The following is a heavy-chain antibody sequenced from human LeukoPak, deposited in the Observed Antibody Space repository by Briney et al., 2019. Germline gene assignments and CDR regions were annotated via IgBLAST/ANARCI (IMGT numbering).Heavy chain of an antibody. Sequence: GGSLRLSCAASGFTFSSYGMHWVRQAPGKGLEWVSAISGSGGSTYYADSVKGRITISRDNSKNTLYLQMNSLRAEDTAVYYCAKGVRRSSDYSSPVDYWGQGTLVTVSS. CDR2: ISGSGGST. CDR3: AKGVRRSSDYSSPVDY. V-gene: IGHV3-23*01. CDR1: GFTFSSYG. D-gene: IGHD3-22*01. J-gene: IGHJ4*02.